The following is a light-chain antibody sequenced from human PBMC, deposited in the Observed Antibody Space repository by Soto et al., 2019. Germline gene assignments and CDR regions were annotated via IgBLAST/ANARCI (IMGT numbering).Light chain of an antibody. CDR1: SSDVGSYNL. CDR3: CSYAGSSLYV. CDR2: EGS. V-gene: IGLV2-23*01. Sequence: QSALTQPASVSGSPGQSITISGTGTSSDVGSYNLVSWYQQHPGKAPKLMIYEGSKRPSGVSNRFSGSKSGNTASLTISGLQAEDEADYYCCSYAGSSLYVFGTVTKVTVL. J-gene: IGLJ1*01.